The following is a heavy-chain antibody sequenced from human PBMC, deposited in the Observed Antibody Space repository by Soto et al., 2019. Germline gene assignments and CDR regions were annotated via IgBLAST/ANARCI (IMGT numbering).Heavy chain of an antibody. CDR2: IIPLLGIA. CDR1: GGTFSSYT. CDR3: ARDGRYIVVVPDATPFSSYGMDV. V-gene: IGHV1-69*08. J-gene: IGHJ6*02. Sequence: QVQLVQSGAEVKKPGSSVKVSCKASGGTFSSYTISWVRQAPGQGLEWMGRIIPLLGIANYAQKFQGRVTITADKSTSTAYMELSSLRSEDTAVYYCARDGRYIVVVPDATPFSSYGMDVWGQGTTVTVSS. D-gene: IGHD2-2*01.